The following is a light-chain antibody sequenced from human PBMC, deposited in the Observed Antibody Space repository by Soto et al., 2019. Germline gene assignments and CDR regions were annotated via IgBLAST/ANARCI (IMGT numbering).Light chain of an antibody. Sequence: EIVLTQSPATLSLSPGERATLSCRASPSVTNYLAWYQQKPGQAPRLVIYGAFNRATGIPARFSGSGSGTDFTLTISSLEPEDFAVYYCQQRSNWPPWTFGQGTKVDIK. V-gene: IGKV3-11*01. J-gene: IGKJ1*01. CDR2: GAF. CDR3: QQRSNWPPWT. CDR1: PSVTNY.